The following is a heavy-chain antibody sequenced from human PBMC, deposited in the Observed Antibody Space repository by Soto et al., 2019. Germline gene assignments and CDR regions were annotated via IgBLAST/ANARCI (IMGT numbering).Heavy chain of an antibody. Sequence: ASVKVSCKASGYTFTSYAMHWVRQAPGQRLEWMGWLNAGNGNTKYSQKFQGRVTITRDTSASTAYMELSSLRSEDTAVYYCARDLVYSSGSLDYWGQGTLVTVS. D-gene: IGHD6-19*01. V-gene: IGHV1-3*01. J-gene: IGHJ4*02. CDR1: GYTFTSYA. CDR3: ARDLVYSSGSLDY. CDR2: LNAGNGNT.